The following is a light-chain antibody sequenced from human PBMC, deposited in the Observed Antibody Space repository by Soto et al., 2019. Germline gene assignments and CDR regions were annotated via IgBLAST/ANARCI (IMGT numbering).Light chain of an antibody. CDR2: AAS. J-gene: IGKJ2*01. Sequence: DIQMTQSPSSLSASVGDRVTIPCRASQDIRSYVNWYQQRPGQAPKLLVFAASTLRTGVPSRFSASGSGTDFALSISNLQREDLASYYCQQTHSAPYTFGQGTRLEI. CDR3: QQTHSAPYT. CDR1: QDIRSY. V-gene: IGKV1-39*01.